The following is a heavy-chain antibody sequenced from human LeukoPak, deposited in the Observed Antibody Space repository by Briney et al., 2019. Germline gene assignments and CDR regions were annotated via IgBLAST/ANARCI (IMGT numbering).Heavy chain of an antibody. Sequence: GGSLRLSCAASGFTFSSYGMSWVRQAPGKGLEWVSAISGSGGSTYYADSVKGRFTISRDNSKNTLYLQMNSLRAEDTAVYYCAKGQYYDSSGYTDYWGQGTLVTVSS. D-gene: IGHD3-22*01. V-gene: IGHV3-23*01. CDR1: GFTFSSYG. CDR2: ISGSGGST. J-gene: IGHJ4*02. CDR3: AKGQYYDSSGYTDY.